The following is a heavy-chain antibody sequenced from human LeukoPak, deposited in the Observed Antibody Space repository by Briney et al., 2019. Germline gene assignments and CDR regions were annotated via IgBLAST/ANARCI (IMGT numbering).Heavy chain of an antibody. Sequence: SVKVSCKASGGTFSSYAISWVRQAPGQGLEWMGGIIPIFGTANYAQKFQGRVTITADESTNTAYMELSSLRSEDTAVYYCARDRGEQGDWFDPWGQGTLVTVSS. D-gene: IGHD1/OR15-1a*01. CDR2: IIPIFGTA. CDR1: GGTFSSYA. CDR3: ARDRGEQGDWFDP. V-gene: IGHV1-69*13. J-gene: IGHJ5*02.